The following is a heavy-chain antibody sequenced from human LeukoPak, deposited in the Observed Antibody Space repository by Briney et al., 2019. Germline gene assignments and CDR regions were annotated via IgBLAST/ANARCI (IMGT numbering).Heavy chain of an antibody. Sequence: ASVKVSCKASGYTFTGYYLHWLRQAPGQGLEWMGWINPKSGGINYAQKFQGRVTMTRDTSITTAYMELSRLRSDDTAVYYCASAGPVDYGDLLYYFDYWAREPWSPSPQ. CDR3: ASAGPVDYGDLLYYFDY. CDR2: INPKSGGI. J-gene: IGHJ4*02. V-gene: IGHV1-2*02. D-gene: IGHD4-17*01. CDR1: GYTFTGYY.